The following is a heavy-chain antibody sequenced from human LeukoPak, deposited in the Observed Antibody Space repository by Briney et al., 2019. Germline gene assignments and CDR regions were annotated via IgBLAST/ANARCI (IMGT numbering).Heavy chain of an antibody. D-gene: IGHD2-2*01. CDR3: AKGKHVVVAAAPGWVDY. J-gene: IGHJ4*02. Sequence: PGGSLRLSCAASGFTFSSYSMNWVRQAPGKGLEWVSSISSSSSYMYYADSVKGRFTISRDNAKNSLYLQMNSLRAEDTAVYYCAKGKHVVVAAAPGWVDYWGQGTLVTVSS. CDR2: ISSSSSYM. CDR1: GFTFSSYS. V-gene: IGHV3-21*01.